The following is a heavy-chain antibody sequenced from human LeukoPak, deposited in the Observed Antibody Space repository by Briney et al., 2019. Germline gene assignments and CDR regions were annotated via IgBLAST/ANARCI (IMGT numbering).Heavy chain of an antibody. CDR1: GYTFTSYG. D-gene: IGHD6-19*01. CDR2: ISAYNGNT. CDR3: ARQYSSGWYLNWFDP. V-gene: IGHV1-18*01. Sequence: ASVKVSCKASGYTFTSYGISWVRQAPGQGLEWMGWISAYNGNTNYAQKLQGRVTMTTDTSTSTAYMELRSLRSDDTAVYYCARQYSSGWYLNWFDPWGQGTLVTVSS. J-gene: IGHJ5*02.